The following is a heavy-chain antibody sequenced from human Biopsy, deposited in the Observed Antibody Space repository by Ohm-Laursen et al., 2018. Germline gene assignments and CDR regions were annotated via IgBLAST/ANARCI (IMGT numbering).Heavy chain of an antibody. V-gene: IGHV1-18*01. CDR3: ARVPAYPSIDGYYGLDL. J-gene: IGHJ6*02. D-gene: IGHD3-9*01. CDR2: INPNSGNA. Sequence: SVKVSCKASGYPFITYGISWVRQAPGHGLEWMGWINPNSGNANYAQSFQGRLTVTRDTSISTAYMELTSLTFDDTAIYYCARVPAYPSIDGYYGLDLWGQGTTVIVSS. CDR1: GYPFITYG.